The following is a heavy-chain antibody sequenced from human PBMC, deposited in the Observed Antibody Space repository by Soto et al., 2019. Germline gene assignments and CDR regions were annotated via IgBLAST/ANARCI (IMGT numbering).Heavy chain of an antibody. CDR3: TGDRHSATGSGFNASSWVDL. CDR2: TSSYNGNT. V-gene: IGHV1-18*01. D-gene: IGHD6-19*01. CDR1: GYTFTSYG. Sequence: QVQLVQSGAEVKKPGASVKVSCKASGYTFTSYGITWVRQAPGQGLEWMGWTSSYNGNTNYAQKRQGRVAMTTDTSTSTAYMERRRLRSDDTAVYFCTGDRHSATGSGFNASSWVDLWGQGSLVTVSS. J-gene: IGHJ5*02.